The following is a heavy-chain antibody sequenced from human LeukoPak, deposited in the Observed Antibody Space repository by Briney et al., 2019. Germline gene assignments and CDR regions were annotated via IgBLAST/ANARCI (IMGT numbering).Heavy chain of an antibody. CDR1: GYTFTGSY. CDR2: IDPNSGGT. J-gene: IGHJ4*02. Sequence: ASVKVSCKASGYTFTGSYMHWVRQAPGQGLEWMGWIDPNSGGTNYAQEFQDRVTLTRDTSISTAYMELSRLTSDDTAVYYCARAGYCSGGSCYALDYWGQGTLVTVSS. CDR3: ARAGYCSGGSCYALDY. D-gene: IGHD2-15*01. V-gene: IGHV1-2*02.